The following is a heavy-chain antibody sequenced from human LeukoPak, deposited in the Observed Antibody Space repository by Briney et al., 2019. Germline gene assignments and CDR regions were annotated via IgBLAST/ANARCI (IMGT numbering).Heavy chain of an antibody. Sequence: GGSLRLSCAASGFTFSGYAMSWVRQAPGKGLEWVSAISGSGGNTYYAGSVKGRFTISRDNSKNTLYLQMNSLRAEDTAVYYCAKDREYYDFWSGYPPFDYWGQGTLVTVSS. V-gene: IGHV3-23*01. J-gene: IGHJ4*02. CDR3: AKDREYYDFWSGYPPFDY. D-gene: IGHD3-3*01. CDR2: ISGSGGNT. CDR1: GFTFSGYA.